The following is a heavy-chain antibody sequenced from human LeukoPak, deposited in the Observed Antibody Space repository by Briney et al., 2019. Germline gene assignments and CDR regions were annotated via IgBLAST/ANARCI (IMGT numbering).Heavy chain of an antibody. Sequence: ASVKVSCKASGYTFTGYYMHWVRQAPGQGLDWMGWINPNSGGTNYAQKFQGRVTMTRETSISTAYMELSRLRSDDTAVYYCARAPQEQQLANWFDPWGQGTLVTVS. D-gene: IGHD6-13*01. CDR2: INPNSGGT. J-gene: IGHJ5*02. CDR1: GYTFTGYY. CDR3: ARAPQEQQLANWFDP. V-gene: IGHV1-2*02.